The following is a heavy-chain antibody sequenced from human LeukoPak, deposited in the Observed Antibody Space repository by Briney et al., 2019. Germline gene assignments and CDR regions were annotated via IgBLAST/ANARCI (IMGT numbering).Heavy chain of an antibody. J-gene: IGHJ4*02. V-gene: IGHV3-23*01. CDR2: ISGSGGST. Sequence: GGSLRLSCAASGFTFISYAMSWVRQAPVKGLEWVSIISGSGGSTYYADSVKGRFTISRDNSKNTLYLQMNSLRAEDTAVYYCARAGVGYSSSWYLDYWGQGTLVTVSS. CDR3: ARAGVGYSSSWYLDY. D-gene: IGHD6-13*01. CDR1: GFTFISYA.